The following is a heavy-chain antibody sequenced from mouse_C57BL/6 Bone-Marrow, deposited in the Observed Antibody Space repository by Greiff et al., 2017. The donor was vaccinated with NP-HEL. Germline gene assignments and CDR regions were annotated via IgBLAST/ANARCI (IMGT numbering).Heavy chain of an antibody. Sequence: QVHVKQSGAELARPGASVKLSCKASGYTFTSYGISWVKQRTGQGLEWIGEIYPRSGNTYYNEKFKGKATLTADKSSSTAYMELRSLTSEDSAVYFCARRLRLAYWGQGTLVTVSA. V-gene: IGHV1-81*01. CDR1: GYTFTSYG. CDR3: ARRLRLAY. CDR2: IYPRSGNT. J-gene: IGHJ3*01. D-gene: IGHD1-1*01.